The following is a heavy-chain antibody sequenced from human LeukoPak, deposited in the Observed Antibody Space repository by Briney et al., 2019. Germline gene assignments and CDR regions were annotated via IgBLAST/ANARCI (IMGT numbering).Heavy chain of an antibody. CDR3: ARPYFPDYYYLMDV. CDR2: INHSGST. V-gene: IGHV4-34*01. D-gene: IGHD3-9*01. CDR1: GGSFSGYY. J-gene: IGHJ6*02. Sequence: SETLSLTCAVYGGSFSGYYWSWIRQPPGKGLEWIGEINHSGSTNYNPSLKSRVTMSVDVSKNQFSLNLSSVTAADTAVYYCARPYFPDYYYLMDVWGQGTTVTVSS.